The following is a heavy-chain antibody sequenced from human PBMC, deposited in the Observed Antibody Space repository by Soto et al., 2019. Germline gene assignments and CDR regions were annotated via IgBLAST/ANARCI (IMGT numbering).Heavy chain of an antibody. D-gene: IGHD3-10*01. Sequence: QVQLQQWGAGLLKPSETLSLTCAVYGGSFSGYYWSWIRQPPGKGLEWIGEINHSGSTNYNPSLTSPFTAYVTTAKNSSSLKMSSVPAADTAVYYCARGTIRRSYYYYGMDVWGQGTPVTVSS. V-gene: IGHV4-34*01. CDR1: GGSFSGYY. CDR3: ARGTIRRSYYYYGMDV. J-gene: IGHJ6*02. CDR2: INHSGST.